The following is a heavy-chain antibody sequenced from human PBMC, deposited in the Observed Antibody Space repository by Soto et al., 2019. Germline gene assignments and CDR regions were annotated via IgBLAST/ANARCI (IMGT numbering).Heavy chain of an antibody. J-gene: IGHJ4*02. CDR3: ARISPRIAAAGTFDY. CDR1: GYXFTSYL. Sequence: EXLKIYCKCSGYXFTSYLLVWVRHMPGKGLEWMGIIYPGDSDTRYSPSFQGQVTISADKSIITAYLQWSSMKASDTAMYYCARISPRIAAAGTFDYWSQGTLVTVSS. V-gene: IGHV5-51*01. CDR2: IYPGDSDT. D-gene: IGHD6-13*01.